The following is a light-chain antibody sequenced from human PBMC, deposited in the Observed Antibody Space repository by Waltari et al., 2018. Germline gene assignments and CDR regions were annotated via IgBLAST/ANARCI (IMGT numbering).Light chain of an antibody. CDR2: GVN. CDR1: GSNIGAGYD. J-gene: IGLJ2*01. V-gene: IGLV1-40*01. CDR3: QSYDASLSVV. Sequence: QSVLTQPPSVSGAPGQRVTIPCTGSGSNIGAGYDVHWYQQLPGKAPKLLIYGVNNRPSGVPDRFSGSQSGTSASLAIKGLQAEDEADYYCQSYDASLSVVFGGGTKLTVL.